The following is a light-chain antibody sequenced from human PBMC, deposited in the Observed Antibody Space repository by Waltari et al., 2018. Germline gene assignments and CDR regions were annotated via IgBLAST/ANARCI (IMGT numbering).Light chain of an antibody. CDR3: QQYRIFPLT. CDR2: KTS. CDR1: QTVYSW. Sequence: QSPSTLSASVGDRVTITCRASQTVYSWLAWYQQKPGRAPSLLISKTSGLESGVPSRFSGSGSGTDFTLTITSLQPDDSATYYCQQYRIFPLTFGGGTKVEV. J-gene: IGKJ4*01. V-gene: IGKV1-5*03.